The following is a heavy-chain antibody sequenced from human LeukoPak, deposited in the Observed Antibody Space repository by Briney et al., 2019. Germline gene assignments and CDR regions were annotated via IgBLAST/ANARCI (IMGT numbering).Heavy chain of an antibody. D-gene: IGHD3-22*01. CDR3: ARRRPGYYYDSSGSSAPDFDY. Sequence: GGSLRLSCAASGFTFSSYAMSWVRQAPGKGLEWVSAISGSGGSTYYADSVKGRFTISRGNSKNTLYLQTNSLRAEDTAVYYCARRRPGYYYDSSGSSAPDFDYWGQGTLVTVSS. V-gene: IGHV3-23*01. CDR2: ISGSGGST. CDR1: GFTFSSYA. J-gene: IGHJ4*02.